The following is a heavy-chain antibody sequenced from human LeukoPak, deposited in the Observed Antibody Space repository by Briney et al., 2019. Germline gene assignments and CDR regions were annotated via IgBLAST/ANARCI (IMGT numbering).Heavy chain of an antibody. V-gene: IGHV4-34*01. J-gene: IGHJ4*02. Sequence: PSETLSLTCAVYGGSFSGYYWSWIRQPPGKGLEWIGEINHSGSTNYNPSLKSRVTISIDTSKNQFSLKLSSVTAADTAVYYCARGRWLIYWGQGTLVTVSS. CDR1: GGSFSGYY. CDR3: ARGRWLIY. D-gene: IGHD6-19*01. CDR2: INHSGST.